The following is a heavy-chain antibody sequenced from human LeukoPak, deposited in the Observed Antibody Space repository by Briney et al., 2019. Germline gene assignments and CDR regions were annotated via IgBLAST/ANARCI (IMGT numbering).Heavy chain of an antibody. J-gene: IGHJ4*02. CDR2: IKSKTDGGTT. V-gene: IGHV3-15*01. D-gene: IGHD3-3*01. Sequence: GGSLRLSCAASGFTFSNAWMSWVRQAPGKGLEWVGRIKSKTDGGTTDYAAPVKGRFTIPRDDSKNTLYLQMNSLKTEDTAVYYCTTDGAHYDFWSGIDYWGQGTLVTVSS. CDR1: GFTFSNAW. CDR3: TTDGAHYDFWSGIDY.